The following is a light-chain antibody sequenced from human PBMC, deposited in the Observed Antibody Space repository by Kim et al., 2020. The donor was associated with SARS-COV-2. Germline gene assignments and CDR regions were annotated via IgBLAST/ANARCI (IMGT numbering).Light chain of an antibody. CDR3: QQYRIYWT. J-gene: IGKJ1*01. CDR2: GAS. CDR1: QGINSA. Sequence: ASVGDRVSISCRASQGINSALAWYQQKPGKAPKLLIYGASSLQSAVPSRFSGSGSGTEFTLTISSLQPDDVATYYCQQYRIYWTFGQGTKVDIK. V-gene: IGKV1-13*02.